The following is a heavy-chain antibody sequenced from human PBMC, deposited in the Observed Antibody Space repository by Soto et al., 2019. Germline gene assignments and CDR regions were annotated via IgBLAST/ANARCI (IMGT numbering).Heavy chain of an antibody. CDR2: IKPDESEK. D-gene: IGHD4-4*01. J-gene: IGHJ5*02. CDR1: GFTFSDSW. CDR3: VRGGSNYAS. V-gene: IGHV3-7*04. Sequence: LRLSCTASGFTFSDSWMTWVRQAPGKGLEWVARIKPDESEKKYADSVKGRFSISRDNAKNSMYLQMDSLGGEDTAVYYCVRGGSNYASWGQGTLVTV.